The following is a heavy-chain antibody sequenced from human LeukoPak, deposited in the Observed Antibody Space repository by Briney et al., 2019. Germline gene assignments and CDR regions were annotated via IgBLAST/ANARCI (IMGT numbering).Heavy chain of an antibody. Sequence: GGSLRPSCAASGFTFSSYAMHWVRQAPGKGLEWVAVISYDGSNKYYADSVKGRSTISRDNSKNTLYLQMNSLRAEDTAVYYCARVLGGGGYSSSWYHPYYYYYYGMDVWGQGTTVTVSS. D-gene: IGHD6-13*01. J-gene: IGHJ6*02. CDR3: ARVLGGGGYSSSWYHPYYYYYYGMDV. V-gene: IGHV3-30-3*01. CDR2: ISYDGSNK. CDR1: GFTFSSYA.